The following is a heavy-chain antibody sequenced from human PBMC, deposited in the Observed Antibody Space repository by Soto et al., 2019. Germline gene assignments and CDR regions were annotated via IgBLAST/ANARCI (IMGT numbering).Heavy chain of an antibody. Sequence: GGSLRLSCAASGFTFSSYAMHWVRQAPGKGLEWVAVISYDGSNKYYADSMKGRFTISRDNSKNTLYLQMNSLRAEDTAVYYCARDLTAMGGIDYWGQGTLVTVSS. CDR1: GFTFSSYA. D-gene: IGHD5-18*01. CDR3: ARDLTAMGGIDY. J-gene: IGHJ4*02. V-gene: IGHV3-30-3*01. CDR2: ISYDGSNK.